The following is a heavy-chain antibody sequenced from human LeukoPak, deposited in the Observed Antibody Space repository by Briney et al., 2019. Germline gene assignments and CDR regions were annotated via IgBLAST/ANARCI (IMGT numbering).Heavy chain of an antibody. Sequence: PSQTLSLTCTVSGGSISSGGYYWRWIRQPPGKGLEWIGYIYHSGSTYYNPSLKSRVTISVDRSKNQFPLKLSSVTAADTAVYYCARDGFTMGEPPLLPLGALDPWGQGTLVTVSS. D-gene: IGHD3-16*01. J-gene: IGHJ5*02. V-gene: IGHV4-30-2*01. CDR3: ARDGFTMGEPPLLPLGALDP. CDR2: IYHSGST. CDR1: GGSISSGGYY.